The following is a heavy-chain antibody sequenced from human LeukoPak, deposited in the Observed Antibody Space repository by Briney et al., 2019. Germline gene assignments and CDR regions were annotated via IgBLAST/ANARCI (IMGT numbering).Heavy chain of an antibody. CDR3: ARGVVSGYAGWFDP. CDR2: IIPNFGTT. Sequence: ASVKVSCKASGGTLSRYAISWVRQAPGQGLEWMGGIIPNFGTTNYAQKFQGRVTITADESTSTAYMELSSLRPDDTAVYNCARGVVSGYAGWFDPWGQGTLATVSS. V-gene: IGHV1-69*13. CDR1: GGTLSRYA. D-gene: IGHD5-12*01. J-gene: IGHJ5*02.